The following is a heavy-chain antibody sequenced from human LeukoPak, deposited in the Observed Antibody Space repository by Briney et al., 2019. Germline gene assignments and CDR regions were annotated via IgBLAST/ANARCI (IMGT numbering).Heavy chain of an antibody. CDR1: GYMFTSYA. V-gene: IGHV1-18*01. J-gene: IGHJ6*03. CDR3: ARGSGSPYYYYMDV. CDR2: ISVYNGKT. Sequence: GASVKVSCQASGYMFTSYAIHWVREAPGQGLEWLGWISVYNGKTDYAEGLQGRVTMTTGRSTNTAFMELRGLRSDDTAIYFCARGSGSPYYYYMDVWGKGTAVTVSS. D-gene: IGHD3-10*01.